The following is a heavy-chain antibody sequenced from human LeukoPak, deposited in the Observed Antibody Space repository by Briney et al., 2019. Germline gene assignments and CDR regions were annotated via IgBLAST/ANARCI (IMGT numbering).Heavy chain of an antibody. D-gene: IGHD6-13*01. CDR3: ARLYLSSSWSYYFDY. Sequence: SETLSLTCTVSGGSISTNICYWGWIRQPPGKGLERIGNIYDSETTYYNPSLKSRVAISVDTSNNQFSLKLSSVTAADTAVYYCARLYLSSSWSYYFDYWGRGTLVTVSS. CDR1: GGSISTNICY. CDR2: IYDSETT. V-gene: IGHV4-39*01. J-gene: IGHJ4*02.